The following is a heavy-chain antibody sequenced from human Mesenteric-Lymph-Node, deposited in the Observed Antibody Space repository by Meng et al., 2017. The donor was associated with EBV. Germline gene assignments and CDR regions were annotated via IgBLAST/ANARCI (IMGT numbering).Heavy chain of an antibody. CDR2: INSGATTI. V-gene: IGHV3-74*01. CDR3: VRLRGWYFDL. CDR1: GFTFSSHW. D-gene: IGHD3-10*01. Sequence: EVRLVESGGGLVQPGGSLRLSCAASGFTFSSHWMHWVRQGPGKGLVWVARINSGATTINYADSVQGRFTISRDNAKNTLYLQMNSRRAEDTAVYYCVRLRGWYFDLWGRGTLVTVSS. J-gene: IGHJ2*01.